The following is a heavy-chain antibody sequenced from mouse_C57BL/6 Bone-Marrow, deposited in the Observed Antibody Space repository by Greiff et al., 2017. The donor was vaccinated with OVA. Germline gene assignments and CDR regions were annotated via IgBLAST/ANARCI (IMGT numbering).Heavy chain of an antibody. CDR3: ARDRDSSGPAWFAY. V-gene: IGHV5-4*01. Sequence: DVKLVESGGGLVKPGGSLKLSCAASGFTFSSYAMSWVRQTPEKRLEWVATISDGGSYTYYPDNVKGRFTISRDNAKNNLYLQMSHLKSEDTAMYYCARDRDSSGPAWFAYWGQGTLVTVSA. CDR1: GFTFSSYA. J-gene: IGHJ3*01. CDR2: ISDGGSYT. D-gene: IGHD3-2*02.